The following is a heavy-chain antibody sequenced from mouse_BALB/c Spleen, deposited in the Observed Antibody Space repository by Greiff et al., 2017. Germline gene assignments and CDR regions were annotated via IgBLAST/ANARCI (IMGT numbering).Heavy chain of an antibody. CDR3: ARWSPYGNYASYYAMDY. J-gene: IGHJ4*01. V-gene: IGHV1-26*01. D-gene: IGHD2-1*01. CDR1: GYSFTGYY. Sequence: EVQLQQSGPHLVKPGASVKISCKASGYSFTGYYMHWVKQSHGKSLEWIGRVNPNNGGTSYNQKFKGKAILTVDKSSSTAYMELRSLTSEDSAVYYCARWSPYGNYASYYAMDYWGQGTSVTVSS. CDR2: VNPNNGGT.